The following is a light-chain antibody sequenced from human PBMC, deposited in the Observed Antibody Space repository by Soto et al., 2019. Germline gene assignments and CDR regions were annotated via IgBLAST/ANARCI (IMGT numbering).Light chain of an antibody. V-gene: IGKV1-39*01. Sequence: DIHLTQSPSCLSASIGDRVTITFRASQSISNFLNWYQQRPGQAPKLLISSASNVQSGVPSRFSGRGSGTDFTLTISGLQPEDVASYCCQQSYNTPRTFGQGTKVDI. CDR3: QQSYNTPRT. J-gene: IGKJ1*01. CDR1: QSISNF. CDR2: SAS.